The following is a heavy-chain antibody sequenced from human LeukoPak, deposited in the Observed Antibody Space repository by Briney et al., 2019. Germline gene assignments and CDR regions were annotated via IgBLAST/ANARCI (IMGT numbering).Heavy chain of an antibody. V-gene: IGHV3-23*01. Sequence: GGSLRLSCAASGFTCRSYAMTWVRQAPGKGLEWVSAIGTLGDIAYYADSVRGRLTISRDNSKNTLYLQMTSLRAEDTAICYCAKNASVGLDYWGQGTLVTVSS. J-gene: IGHJ4*02. CDR1: GFTCRSYA. CDR2: IGTLGDIA. D-gene: IGHD2-15*01. CDR3: AKNASVGLDY.